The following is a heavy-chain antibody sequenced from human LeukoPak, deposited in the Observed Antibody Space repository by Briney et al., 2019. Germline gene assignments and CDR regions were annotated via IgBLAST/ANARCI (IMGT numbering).Heavy chain of an antibody. CDR1: GDSITTYY. V-gene: IGHV4-4*07. CDR2: INTSGST. Sequence: PSETLSLTCAVSGDSITTYYWSWVRQPAGKGLEWIGRINTSGSTNYNPSLKSRVTISVDTSKNQFSLKLSSVTAADTAVYYCATELINYYDSSGFNNDYWGQGTLVTVSS. D-gene: IGHD3-22*01. CDR3: ATELINYYDSSGFNNDY. J-gene: IGHJ4*02.